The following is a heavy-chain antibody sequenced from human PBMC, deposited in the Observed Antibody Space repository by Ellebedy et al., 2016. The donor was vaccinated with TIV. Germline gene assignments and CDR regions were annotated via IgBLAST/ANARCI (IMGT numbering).Heavy chain of an antibody. J-gene: IGHJ5*02. CDR2: VHPTGTT. D-gene: IGHD1-1*01. V-gene: IGHV4-59*01. CDR3: ARMPIYNASFGWFDP. Sequence: MPSETLSLTCTVSGGSFSGYFWSWLRQPPGQGLQWIAYVHPTGTTNFLPSLKSRVTISLDTSTSQFSLKMTSVTAADTAIYSCARMPIYNASFGWFDPWGQGTLVAVSS. CDR1: GGSFSGYF.